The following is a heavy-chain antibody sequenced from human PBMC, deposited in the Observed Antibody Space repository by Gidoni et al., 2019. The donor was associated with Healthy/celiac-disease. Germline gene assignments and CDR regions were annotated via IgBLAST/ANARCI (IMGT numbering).Heavy chain of an antibody. V-gene: IGHV4-39*01. J-gene: IGHJ5*02. CDR1: GGSISSSSYY. CDR2: TDYSGST. CDR3: ARPVSEWLAHGSWFDP. D-gene: IGHD6-19*01. Sequence: QLQLQESGPGLVKPSETLSLTCTVSGGSISSSSYYWGWIRQPPGKGLEWIGSTDYSGSTYYNPSLKSRVTISVDTSKNQFSLKLSSVTAADTAVYYCARPVSEWLAHGSWFDPWGQGTLVTVSS.